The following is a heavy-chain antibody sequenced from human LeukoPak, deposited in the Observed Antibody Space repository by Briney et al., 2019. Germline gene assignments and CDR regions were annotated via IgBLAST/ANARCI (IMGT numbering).Heavy chain of an antibody. CDR3: ARGRAVAGPGDY. V-gene: IGHV1-69*05. J-gene: IGHJ4*02. CDR1: GGTFSSYA. CDR2: IIPIFGTA. Sequence: ASVKVSCKASGGTFSSYAISWVRQAPGQGLEWMGGIIPIFGTANYAQKFQGRVTITTDESTSTAYMELSSLRSEDTAVYYCARGRAVAGPGDYWGQGTLVTVSS. D-gene: IGHD6-19*01.